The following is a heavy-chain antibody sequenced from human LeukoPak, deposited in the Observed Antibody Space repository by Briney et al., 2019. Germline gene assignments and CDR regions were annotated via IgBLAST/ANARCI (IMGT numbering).Heavy chain of an antibody. Sequence: GGSLRLSCAGSGFTFSNYEMHWVRQVAGGGLEWVSAIGIGGDTFYTGSVKGRFTISRENAKNSFSLQMNRLSAGDTALYYCVRERSGTSSDGFDIWGQGTMVTVSS. CDR3: VRERSGTSSDGFDI. CDR2: IGIGGDT. J-gene: IGHJ3*02. V-gene: IGHV3-13*01. D-gene: IGHD1-26*01. CDR1: GFTFSNYE.